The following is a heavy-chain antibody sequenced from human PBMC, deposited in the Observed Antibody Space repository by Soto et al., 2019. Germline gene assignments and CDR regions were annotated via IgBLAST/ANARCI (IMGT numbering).Heavy chain of an antibody. D-gene: IGHD6-19*01. J-gene: IGHJ4*02. V-gene: IGHV3-30*18. CDR3: AKRGAVAGPFDY. CDR1: GFTFSSYG. CDR2: ISYDGSNK. Sequence: QVQLVESGGGVVQPGRSLRLSCAASGFTFSSYGMHWVRQAPGKGLEWVGVISYDGSNKYYADSVKGRFTISRDNSKNTLYLQMNSLRAEDTAVYYCAKRGAVAGPFDYWGQGTLVTVSS.